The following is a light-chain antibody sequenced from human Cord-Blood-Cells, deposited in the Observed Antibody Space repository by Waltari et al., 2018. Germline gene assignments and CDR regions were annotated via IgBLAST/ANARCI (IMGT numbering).Light chain of an antibody. CDR2: YAS. CDR1: QDISNY. V-gene: IGKV1-33*01. CDR3: QQYDNLPFT. Sequence: DIQMTQSPSSLSAFVGDRVTITCQASQDISNYLNWYQQKPGKAPKLLIYYASNLETGVPSRFSGSGSGTDFTFTISSLQPEDIATYYCQQYDNLPFTFGPGTKVDIK. J-gene: IGKJ3*01.